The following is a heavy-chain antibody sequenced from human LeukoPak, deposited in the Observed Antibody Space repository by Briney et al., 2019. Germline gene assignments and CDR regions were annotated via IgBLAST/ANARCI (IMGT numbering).Heavy chain of an antibody. CDR3: AKGCSTSCYTPPYYYGMDV. D-gene: IGHD2-2*02. V-gene: IGHV3-23*01. CDR1: GFTFSSYA. CDR2: ISGSGGST. Sequence: GGSLRLSCAASGFTFSSYAMSWVRQAPGKGLEWASAISGSGGSTYYADSVKGRFTISRDNSKNTLYLQMNSLRAEDTAVYYCAKGCSTSCYTPPYYYGMDVWGQGTTVTVSS. J-gene: IGHJ6*02.